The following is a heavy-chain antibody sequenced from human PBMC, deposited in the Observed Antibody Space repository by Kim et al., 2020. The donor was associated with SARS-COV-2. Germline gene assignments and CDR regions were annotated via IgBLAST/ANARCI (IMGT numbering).Heavy chain of an antibody. J-gene: IGHJ4*02. D-gene: IGHD3-22*01. CDR1: GFTVSSNY. CDR2: IYSGGST. Sequence: GGSLRLSCAASGFTVSSNYMSWVRQAPGKGLEWVSVIYSGGSTYYADSVKGRFTISRDNSKNTLYLQMNSLRAEDTAVYYCARVYYDSSGYYFTYYFDYWGQGTLVTVSS. V-gene: IGHV3-53*01. CDR3: ARVYYDSSGYYFTYYFDY.